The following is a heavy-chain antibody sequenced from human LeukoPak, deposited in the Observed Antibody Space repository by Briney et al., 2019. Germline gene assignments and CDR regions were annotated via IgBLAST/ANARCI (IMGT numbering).Heavy chain of an antibody. CDR2: ISGGSSST. CDR1: GFTFSRYS. V-gene: IGHV3-21*01. J-gene: IGHJ6*02. Sequence: GGSLRLSCAVSGFTFSRYSMNWVRRAPGKGLEWVTVISGGSSSTFYADSVKGRFTISRDNAKNSLYLQMDSLRAEDTAVYYCARNTPSLTTYGMDVWGQGTTVTVSS. CDR3: ARNTPSLTTYGMDV. D-gene: IGHD1-14*01.